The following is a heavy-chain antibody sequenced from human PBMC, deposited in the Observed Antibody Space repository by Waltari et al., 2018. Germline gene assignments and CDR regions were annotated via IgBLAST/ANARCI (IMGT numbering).Heavy chain of an antibody. Sequence: QMQLQESGPGLLKPSQTLSLTCTFSGGSLSSGGSSWSWLHQPPGKGLEWIGYIYYSGITYYNPSLKSRVTRSVDTSKNQFSLKLSSVTAADTAVYYCARNPPGGGYNLSYYFDYWGQGTLVTVSS. J-gene: IGHJ4*02. D-gene: IGHD5-12*01. CDR2: IYYSGIT. CDR1: GGSLSSGGSS. CDR3: ARNPPGGGYNLSYYFDY. V-gene: IGHV4-31*03.